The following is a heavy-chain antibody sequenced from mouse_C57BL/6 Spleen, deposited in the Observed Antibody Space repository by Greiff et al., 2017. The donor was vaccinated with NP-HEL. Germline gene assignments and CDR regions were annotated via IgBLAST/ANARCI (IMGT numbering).Heavy chain of an antibody. V-gene: IGHV1-72*01. Sequence: QVQLKQPGAELVKPGASVKLSCKASGYTFTSYWMHWVKQRPGRGLEWIGRIDPNSGGTKYNEKFKSKATLTVDKPSSTAYMQLSSLTSEDSAVYYCARSGTMVTTVYWYFDVWGTGTTVTVSS. CDR2: IDPNSGGT. CDR1: GYTFTSYW. J-gene: IGHJ1*03. CDR3: ARSGTMVTTVYWYFDV. D-gene: IGHD2-2*01.